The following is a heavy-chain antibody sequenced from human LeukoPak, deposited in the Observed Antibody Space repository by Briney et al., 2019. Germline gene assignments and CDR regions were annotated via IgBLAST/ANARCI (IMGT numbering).Heavy chain of an antibody. V-gene: IGHV3-33*08. J-gene: IGHJ4*02. Sequence: GGSLRLSCAASGFTFNNYGMHWVRQAPGKGLEWVAVIWYDGSNKYYADSVKGRFTISRDNSKNTLYLQMNSLRAEDTAVYYCARGVRYSSGYFDYWGQETLVTVSS. CDR2: IWYDGSNK. CDR3: ARGVRYSSGYFDY. D-gene: IGHD6-19*01. CDR1: GFTFNNYG.